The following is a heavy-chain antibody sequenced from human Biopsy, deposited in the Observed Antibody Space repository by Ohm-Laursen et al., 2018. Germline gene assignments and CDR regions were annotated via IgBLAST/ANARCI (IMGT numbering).Heavy chain of an antibody. Sequence: SLRLSCAASGFTFSSYYMHWVRQAPGKGLVWVSRFNSDGSSTSYADSVKDRFTISRDNANNTLYLQMNSLRAEDTAVYYCARGGGGNSRDWYFDLWGRGTLVTVSS. D-gene: IGHD1-7*01. CDR3: ARGGGGNSRDWYFDL. CDR2: FNSDGSST. V-gene: IGHV3-74*01. J-gene: IGHJ2*01. CDR1: GFTFSSYY.